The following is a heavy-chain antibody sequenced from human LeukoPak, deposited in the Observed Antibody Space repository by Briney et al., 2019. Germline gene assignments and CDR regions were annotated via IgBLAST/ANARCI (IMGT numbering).Heavy chain of an antibody. V-gene: IGHV3-30*04. CDR2: ISYDGSNK. D-gene: IGHD3-22*01. Sequence: GGSLRLSCAASGFTFSSYAMHWVRQAPGKGLEWVAVISYDGSNKYYADSVKGRFTISRDNSKNTLYLQMNSLRAEDTAVYYCARDPPYYYDSSGYFGAFDIWGQGTMVTVPS. CDR3: ARDPPYYYDSSGYFGAFDI. CDR1: GFTFSSYA. J-gene: IGHJ3*02.